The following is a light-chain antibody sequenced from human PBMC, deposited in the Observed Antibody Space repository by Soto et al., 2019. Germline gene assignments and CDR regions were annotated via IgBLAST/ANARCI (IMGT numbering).Light chain of an antibody. CDR3: QTWDTGNRV. V-gene: IGLV4-69*01. Sequence: QTVVTQSPSASASLGASVKLTCTLSSGHSTYAIAWHQQQPEKGPRYLMKLNSDGSHTKGDGIPDRFSGSSSGAERYLTISSLQSEDEADYYCQTWDTGNRVFGGGTKLTVL. J-gene: IGLJ3*02. CDR2: LNSDGSH. CDR1: SGHSTYA.